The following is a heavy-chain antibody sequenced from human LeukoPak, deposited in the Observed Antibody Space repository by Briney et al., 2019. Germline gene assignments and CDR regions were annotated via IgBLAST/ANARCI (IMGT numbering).Heavy chain of an antibody. CDR1: GFTFSSYG. V-gene: IGHV3-33*05. Sequence: QSGGSLRLSCAASGFTFSSYGMHWVRQAPGKGLEWVAVISYDGSNKYYADSVKGRFTISRDNSKNTLYLQMNSLRAEDTAVYYCAKDPPRYTIFGVVINPYFDYWGQGTLVTVSS. CDR2: ISYDGSNK. J-gene: IGHJ4*02. CDR3: AKDPPRYTIFGVVINPYFDY. D-gene: IGHD3-3*01.